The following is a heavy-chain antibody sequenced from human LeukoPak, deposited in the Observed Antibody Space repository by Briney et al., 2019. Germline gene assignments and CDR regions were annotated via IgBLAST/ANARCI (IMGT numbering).Heavy chain of an antibody. CDR1: GGTFSSYA. D-gene: IGHD3-9*01. V-gene: IGHV1-69*04. CDR2: IIPILGIA. CDR3: ARGEYYDILTGYSNDAFDI. Sequence: ASVKVSCKASGGTFSSYAISWVRQAPGQGLEWMGRIIPILGIANYAQKFQGRVTITADKSTSTAYMELSSLRSEDTAVYYCARGEYYDILTGYSNDAFDIWGQGTMVTVSS. J-gene: IGHJ3*02.